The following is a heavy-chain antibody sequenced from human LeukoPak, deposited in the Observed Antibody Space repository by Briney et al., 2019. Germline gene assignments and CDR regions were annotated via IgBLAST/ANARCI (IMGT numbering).Heavy chain of an antibody. V-gene: IGHV3-23*01. CDR3: AKDRLLNCRGDCYIFDY. CDR1: GFTFSGYG. J-gene: IGHJ4*02. CDR2: ISGSGDST. Sequence: GGSLRLSCAASGFTFSGYGMTWVRQAPGKGLEWVSGISGSGDSTFYADSVKGRFSISRDNSKNTLYLQVNGLRTEDTAVYYCAKDRLLNCRGDCYIFDYWGQGTVVTVSS. D-gene: IGHD2-21*02.